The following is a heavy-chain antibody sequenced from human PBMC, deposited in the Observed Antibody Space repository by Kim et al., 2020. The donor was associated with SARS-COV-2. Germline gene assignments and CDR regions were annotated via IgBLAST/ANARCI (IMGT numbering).Heavy chain of an antibody. CDR1: GGSFSGYY. V-gene: IGHV4-34*01. J-gene: IGHJ6*01. Sequence: SETLSLTCAVYGGSFSGYYWSWIRQPPGKGLEWIGEINHSGSTNYNPSLKSRVTISVDTSKNQFSLKLSSVTAADTAVYYCARGGYYGSGSYPLYYYYYG. CDR3: ARGGYYGSGSYPLYYYYYG. D-gene: IGHD3-10*01. CDR2: INHSGST.